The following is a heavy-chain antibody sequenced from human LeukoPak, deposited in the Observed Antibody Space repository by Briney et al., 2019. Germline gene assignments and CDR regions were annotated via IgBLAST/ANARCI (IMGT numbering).Heavy chain of an antibody. CDR1: GFTFSSYV. D-gene: IGHD4-17*01. CDR2: ISGSGGST. V-gene: IGHV3-23*01. Sequence: GGSLRLSCAASGFTFSSYVMSWVRQAPGKGLEWVSAISGSGGSTYYADSVKGRFTISRDNSKNTLYLQMNSLRAEDTAVYYCAKGGFMTTVTKFDYWGQGTLVTVSS. CDR3: AKGGFMTTVTKFDY. J-gene: IGHJ4*02.